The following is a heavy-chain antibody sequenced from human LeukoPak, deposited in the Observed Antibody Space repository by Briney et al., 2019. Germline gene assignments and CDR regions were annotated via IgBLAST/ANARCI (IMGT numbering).Heavy chain of an antibody. Sequence: ASVKVSCKASGGTFSSYATSWVRQAPGQGLEWMGGIIPIFGTANYAQKFQGRVTITADESTSTAYMELSSLRSEDTAVYYCASGEVVVTIYATGYRFLDIWGQGTMVTVSS. CDR1: GGTFSSYA. J-gene: IGHJ3*02. V-gene: IGHV1-69*13. D-gene: IGHD2-21*02. CDR2: IIPIFGTA. CDR3: ASGEVVVTIYATGYRFLDI.